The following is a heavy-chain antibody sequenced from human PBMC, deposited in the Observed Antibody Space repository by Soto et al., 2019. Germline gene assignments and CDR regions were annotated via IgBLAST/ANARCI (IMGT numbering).Heavy chain of an antibody. CDR3: ARGCGYCSGGSCQHRHYYYYYMDV. CDR2: ISSSGSTI. J-gene: IGHJ6*03. V-gene: IGHV3-11*01. Sequence: PGGSLRLSCAASGFTFSDYYMSWIRQAPGKGLEWVSYISSSGSTIYYADSVKGRFTISRDNAKNSLYLQMSSLRAEDTAVYYCARGCGYCSGGSCQHRHYYYYYMDVWGKGTTVTVSS. CDR1: GFTFSDYY. D-gene: IGHD2-15*01.